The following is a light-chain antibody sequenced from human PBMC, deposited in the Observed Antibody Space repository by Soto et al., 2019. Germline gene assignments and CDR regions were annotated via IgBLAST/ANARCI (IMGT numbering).Light chain of an antibody. CDR1: QSVSSN. V-gene: IGKV3-15*01. J-gene: IGKJ1*01. CDR3: QQYNDWPLT. CDR2: GAF. Sequence: EIVMTQSPVTLSVSPGERATLSCRASQSVSSNLAWYQQKPGQAPSLLIYGAFTRATGIPARLSGTGSGTEFTLTISSLQSEDFALYYCQQYNDWPLTFGQGTKVDI.